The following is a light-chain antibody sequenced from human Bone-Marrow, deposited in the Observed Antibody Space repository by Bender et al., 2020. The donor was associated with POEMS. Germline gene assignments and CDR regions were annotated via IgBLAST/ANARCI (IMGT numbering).Light chain of an antibody. V-gene: IGLV3-1*01. Sequence: SFELTQPPSVSVTPGQAASITCSGNKLGDIYACWYQQKPGQSPVLVIYQDALRPSGIPERFSGSNSGNTATLTISGTQAEDKADYYCCSYAGSYTWVFGTGTKVTVL. CDR3: CSYAGSYTWV. J-gene: IGLJ1*01. CDR2: QDA. CDR1: KLGDIY.